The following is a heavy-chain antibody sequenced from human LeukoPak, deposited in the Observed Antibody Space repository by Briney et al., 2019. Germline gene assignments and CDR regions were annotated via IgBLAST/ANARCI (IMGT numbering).Heavy chain of an antibody. V-gene: IGHV4-39*07. J-gene: IGHJ4*02. CDR1: GASMSNYY. D-gene: IGHD5-18*01. CDR2: IYHSGTTYSGGT. CDR3: ARAGGYGLIDY. Sequence: PSETLSLTCNVSGASMSNYYWVWIRQPPGKGLEWIGSIYHSGTTYSGGTYYNPSLKSRATISLDTSKNQFSLKVGSMTAADTAVYYCARAGGYGLIDYWGQGTMVTVSS.